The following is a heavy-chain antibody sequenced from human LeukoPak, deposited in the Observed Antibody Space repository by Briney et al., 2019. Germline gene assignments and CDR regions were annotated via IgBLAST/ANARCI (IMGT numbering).Heavy chain of an antibody. CDR1: GYTFTSYY. D-gene: IGHD6-19*01. Sequence: ASVKVSCKASGYTFTSYYMHWVRQAPGQGLEWMGIINPSGGSTSYAQKYQGRVTMTRDTSTSTVYMELSSLRSEDTAVYYCASEGSYSSGWYPNPVDYWGQEPWSPSPQ. J-gene: IGHJ4*01. CDR3: ASEGSYSSGWYPNPVDY. V-gene: IGHV1-46*01. CDR2: INPSGGST.